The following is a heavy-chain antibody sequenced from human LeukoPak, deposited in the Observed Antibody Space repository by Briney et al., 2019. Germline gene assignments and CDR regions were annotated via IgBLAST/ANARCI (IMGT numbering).Heavy chain of an antibody. Sequence: SETLSLTCAVYGGSFSGYYWSWIRQPPGKGLEWIGEINHSGSTNYNPSLKSRVTISVDTSKNQFSLKLSSVTAAGTAVYYCARAFAGLGAFDIWGQGTMVTVSS. D-gene: IGHD6-13*01. V-gene: IGHV4-34*01. CDR2: INHSGST. CDR3: ARAFAGLGAFDI. J-gene: IGHJ3*02. CDR1: GGSFSGYY.